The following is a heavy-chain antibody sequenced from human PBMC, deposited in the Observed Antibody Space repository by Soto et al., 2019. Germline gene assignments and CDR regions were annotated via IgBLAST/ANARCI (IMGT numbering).Heavy chain of an antibody. D-gene: IGHD3-3*02. Sequence: EVQLLESGGGLVQPGGSLRLSCAASGFTFSSNAITWVRQAPGRRPEWVSSITGSGDNIKYADSVRGRFTISRDNSRNTLFLQMNSLRAEDAAIYYCVKDGDDIRPPDSFDIWGQGTMVIVSS. CDR3: VKDGDDIRPPDSFDI. CDR1: GFTFSSNA. V-gene: IGHV3-23*01. J-gene: IGHJ3*02. CDR2: ITGSGDNI.